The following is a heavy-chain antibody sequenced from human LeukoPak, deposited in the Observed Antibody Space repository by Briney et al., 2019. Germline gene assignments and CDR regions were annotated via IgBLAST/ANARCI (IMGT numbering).Heavy chain of an antibody. CDR1: GGHIDSVY. CDR2: IDNSGST. J-gene: IGHJ4*02. Sequence: SETLSLTCSVSGGHIDSVYWNWIRQPPGKGLEWIGYIDNSGSTKYNPSLQSRITMSRDTPKKQFSLKLTSVTAADTAMYYCASGAGWLIDYWGQGTLVSVSS. CDR3: ASGAGWLIDY. V-gene: IGHV4-4*08. D-gene: IGHD6-19*01.